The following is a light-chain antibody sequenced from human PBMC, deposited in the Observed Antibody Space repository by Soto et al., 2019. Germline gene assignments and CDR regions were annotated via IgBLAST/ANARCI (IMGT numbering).Light chain of an antibody. CDR2: DAS. CDR3: QQYDNLPLT. Sequence: DIQMTQSPSSLSASAGDRVTLTCQASQDISTYVNWYQQKPGKAPKLLIYDASNLETGVPSRFSGSGSGTDFTFTISSLQPEDIATYYCQQYDNLPLTVGGGTKVDSK. CDR1: QDISTY. V-gene: IGKV1-33*01. J-gene: IGKJ4*01.